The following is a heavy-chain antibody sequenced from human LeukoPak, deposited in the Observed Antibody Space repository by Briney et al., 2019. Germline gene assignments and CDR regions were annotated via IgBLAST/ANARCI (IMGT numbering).Heavy chain of an antibody. CDR3: ARVGLNYDILTGYRYNWFDP. V-gene: IGHV4-59*01. CDR1: GGSISGYY. Sequence: PSETLSLTCTVSGGSISGYYWSWIRQPPGKGLEWIGYIYYSGSTNYNPSLKSRVTISVDTSKNQFSLKLSSVTAADTAVYYCARVGLNYDILTGYRYNWFDPWGQGTLVTVSS. J-gene: IGHJ5*02. D-gene: IGHD3-9*01. CDR2: IYYSGST.